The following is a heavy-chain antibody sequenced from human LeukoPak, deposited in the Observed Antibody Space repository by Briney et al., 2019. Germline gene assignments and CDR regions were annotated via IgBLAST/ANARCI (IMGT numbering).Heavy chain of an antibody. Sequence: GESLKISCKGSGYTFTNYWIGWVRQMPGKGLEFMGIIYPGDSDTRYSPSFQGQVTISVDKSINTAYLQWSSLKASDSAMYYCARDDFWSGYGAFDIWGQGTMVTVSS. CDR1: GYTFTNYW. CDR3: ARDDFWSGYGAFDI. CDR2: IYPGDSDT. V-gene: IGHV5-51*01. D-gene: IGHD3-3*01. J-gene: IGHJ3*02.